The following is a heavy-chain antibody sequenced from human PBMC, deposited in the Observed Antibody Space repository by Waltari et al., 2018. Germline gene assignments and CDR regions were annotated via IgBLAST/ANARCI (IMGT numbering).Heavy chain of an antibody. CDR3: ARDYCDRTNCHGMDV. J-gene: IGHJ6*02. D-gene: IGHD3-22*01. Sequence: QVQLVESGGGLVQPGRSLRLSCEAPEFTFSSYLMHWVRQAPDKGLEWVAVISYNARNIYYVDSVKGRFTISRDNSKKTLFLQMNSLRAEDMAIYYCARDYCDRTNCHGMDVWGQGTAVTVSS. CDR2: ISYNARNI. CDR1: EFTFSSYL. V-gene: IGHV3-30*04.